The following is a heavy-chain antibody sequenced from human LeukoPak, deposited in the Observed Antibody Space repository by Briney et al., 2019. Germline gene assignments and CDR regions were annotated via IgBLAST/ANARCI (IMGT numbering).Heavy chain of an antibody. V-gene: IGHV3-30*02. Sequence: GGSLRLSCAASGFIFSNYGMHWVRLSPDKGLEWLTFIRFDGTTQYYADSVRGRFTISRDNSKDTVSLQMYSLRAEDTGIYCCAKEGGDGSPLDYWGQGILVTVSS. CDR2: IRFDGTTQ. J-gene: IGHJ4*02. D-gene: IGHD5-24*01. CDR3: AKEGGDGSPLDY. CDR1: GFIFSNYG.